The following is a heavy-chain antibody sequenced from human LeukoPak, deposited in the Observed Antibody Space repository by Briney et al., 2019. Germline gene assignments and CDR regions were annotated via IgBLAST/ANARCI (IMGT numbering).Heavy chain of an antibody. V-gene: IGHV3-21*01. CDR3: VRDSGSSYGYYFLH. J-gene: IGHJ1*01. D-gene: IGHD1-26*01. Sequence: GGSLRLSCAASGFTFNSYSMYWVRQAPGKGLEWVSSISSSSSHMFYADSVKGRFSISRDNANNSLYLQMNSLRAEDTAVYYCVRDSGSSYGYYFLHWGQGTLVAVSS. CDR1: GFTFNSYS. CDR2: ISSSSSHM.